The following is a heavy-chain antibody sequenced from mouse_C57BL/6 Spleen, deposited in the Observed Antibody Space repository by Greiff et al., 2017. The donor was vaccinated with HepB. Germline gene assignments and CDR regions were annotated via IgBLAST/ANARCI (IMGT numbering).Heavy chain of an antibody. D-gene: IGHD1-1*01. CDR2: ISSGGDYI. V-gene: IGHV5-9-1*02. CDR3: TRDDYGSSYGAWFAY. CDR1: GFTFSSYA. Sequence: EVKLMESGEGLVKPGGSLKLSCAASGFTFSSYAMSWVRQTPEKRLEWVAYISSGGDYIYYADTVKGRFTISRDNARNTLYLQMSSLKSEDTAMYYCTRDDYGSSYGAWFAYWGQGTLVTVSA. J-gene: IGHJ3*01.